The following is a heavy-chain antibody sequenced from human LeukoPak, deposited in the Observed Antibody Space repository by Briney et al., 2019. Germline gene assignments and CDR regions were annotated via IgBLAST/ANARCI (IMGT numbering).Heavy chain of an antibody. CDR1: GYTFTSYY. Sequence: ASVKVSCKASGYTFTSYYMHWVRQAPGQGLEWMGIINPSGGSTSYAQKFQGRVTMTRDTSTSTVYMELSSLRSEDTAVYYCARDSEKIDYDCSGGSCYSARFDPWGQGTLVTVSS. V-gene: IGHV1-46*01. J-gene: IGHJ5*02. CDR2: INPSGGST. CDR3: ARDSEKIDYDCSGGSCYSARFDP. D-gene: IGHD2-15*01.